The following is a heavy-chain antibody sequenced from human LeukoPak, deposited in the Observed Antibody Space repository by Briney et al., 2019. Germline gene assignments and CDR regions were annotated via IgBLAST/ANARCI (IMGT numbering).Heavy chain of an antibody. CDR1: GGSVNSGSNY. CDR3: ARGIPGIAVAELTWFDP. J-gene: IGHJ5*02. D-gene: IGHD6-19*01. V-gene: IGHV4-39*07. CDR2: FYYTGST. Sequence: NPSETLSLTCTVSGGSVNSGSNYWGWFRQPPGKGLEWLGSFYYTGSTNYNPSLKSRVTISVDTSKNQFSLKLSSVTAADTAVYYCARGIPGIAVAELTWFDPWGQGTLVTVSS.